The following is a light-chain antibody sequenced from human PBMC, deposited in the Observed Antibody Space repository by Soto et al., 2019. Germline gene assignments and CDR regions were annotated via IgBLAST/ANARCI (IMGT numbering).Light chain of an antibody. CDR1: QSITNY. V-gene: IGKV1-39*01. Sequence: DIQMTQSPSSLSASVGDTVTITCRASQSITNYLTWFQQKPGKAPSLLIFAADNLQDGVPSRFSGSGSGTDFTLTISRLEPEDFAVYYCQQYGSSGTFGQGTKVDIK. CDR3: QQYGSSGT. CDR2: AAD. J-gene: IGKJ1*01.